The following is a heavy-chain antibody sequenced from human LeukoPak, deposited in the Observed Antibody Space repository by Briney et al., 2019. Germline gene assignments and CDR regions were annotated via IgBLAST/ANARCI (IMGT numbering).Heavy chain of an antibody. D-gene: IGHD4-17*01. V-gene: IGHV3-53*01. CDR2: IYSGGST. CDR3: AREQTTVTTQFDP. CDR1: GFTVSSNY. J-gene: IGHJ5*02. Sequence: PGGSLRLSCAASGFTVSSNYMSWVRQAPGKGLEWVSVIYSGGSTYYADSVKGRFTISRDNSKNTLYLQMNSLRAEDTAVYYCAREQTTVTTQFDPWGQGTLVTVSS.